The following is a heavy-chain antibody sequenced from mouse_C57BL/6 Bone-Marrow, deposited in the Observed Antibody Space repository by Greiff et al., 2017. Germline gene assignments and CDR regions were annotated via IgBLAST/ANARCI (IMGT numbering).Heavy chain of an antibody. D-gene: IGHD3-2*02. J-gene: IGHJ3*01. CDR2: ISDGGSYT. CDR3: ARVPDSSCPAY. V-gene: IGHV5-4*03. Sequence: EVKLVESGGGLVKPGGSLKLSCAASGFTFSSYAMSWVRQTPEKRLEWVATISDGGSYTYYPDNVKGRFTISRDNAKNNLYLQMSHLKSEDTAMYYCARVPDSSCPAYWGQGTLVTVSA. CDR1: GFTFSSYA.